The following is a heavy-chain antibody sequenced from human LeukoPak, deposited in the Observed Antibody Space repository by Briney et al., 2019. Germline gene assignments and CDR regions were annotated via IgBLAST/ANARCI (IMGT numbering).Heavy chain of an antibody. Sequence: SEPLSLPCTLSGGSIYSYYWTWVRLPAGRGLEWIGRIYTSGSTNYNPSLMSRVTISIDKSKNQCSLKLYSVTAADTAVYYCARETTNYYDSSGYDYWGQGTLVTVSS. V-gene: IGHV4-4*07. CDR1: GGSIYSYY. D-gene: IGHD3-22*01. J-gene: IGHJ4*02. CDR2: IYTSGST. CDR3: ARETTNYYDSSGYDY.